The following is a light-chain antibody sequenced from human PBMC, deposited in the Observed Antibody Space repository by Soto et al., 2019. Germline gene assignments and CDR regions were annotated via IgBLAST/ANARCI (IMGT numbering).Light chain of an antibody. CDR1: SSDVGGYNY. V-gene: IGLV2-14*01. Sequence: QSVLTQPASVSGSDGQSITISCTGTSSDVGGYNYVSSYQQRPGKAPKLMIFEVSNRPSGVSNRFSGSKSDNTASLTISGLQGDDEADYYCRSYTGNGPFFVFGTLTTV. CDR2: EVS. CDR3: RSYTGNGPFFV. J-gene: IGLJ1*01.